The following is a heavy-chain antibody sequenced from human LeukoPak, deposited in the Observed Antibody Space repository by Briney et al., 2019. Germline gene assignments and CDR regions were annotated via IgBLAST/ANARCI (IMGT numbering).Heavy chain of an antibody. Sequence: SETLSLTCTVSGGSISSSSYYWGWIRQPPGKGLEWIGSIYYGGSTYYNPSLKSRVTISVDTSKNQFSLKLSSVTAADTAVYYCARHRPYSSGYYYTYYFDYWGQGTLVTVSS. D-gene: IGHD3-22*01. V-gene: IGHV4-39*01. CDR3: ARHRPYSSGYYYTYYFDY. CDR2: IYYGGST. J-gene: IGHJ4*02. CDR1: GGSISSSSYY.